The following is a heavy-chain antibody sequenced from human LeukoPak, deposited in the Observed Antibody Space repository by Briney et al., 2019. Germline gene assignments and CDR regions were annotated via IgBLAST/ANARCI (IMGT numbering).Heavy chain of an antibody. CDR3: AKGVAVAGPLANYYYYGMDV. V-gene: IGHV3-23*01. CDR2: ISGSGGST. CDR1: GFTFSSYA. Sequence: GGSLRLSCAASGFTFSSYAMSWVRQAPGKGLEWVSAISGSGGSTYYADSVKGRFTISRDNSKNTLYLQMNSLRAEDTAVYYCAKGVAVAGPLANYYYYGMDVWGQGTTVTVSS. D-gene: IGHD6-19*01. J-gene: IGHJ6*02.